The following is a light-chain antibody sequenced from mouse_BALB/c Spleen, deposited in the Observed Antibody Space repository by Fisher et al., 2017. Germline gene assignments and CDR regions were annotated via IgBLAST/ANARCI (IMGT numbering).Light chain of an antibody. V-gene: IGKV4-57*01. CDR2: RTS. CDR3: QQWSSYPLT. Sequence: IVMTQTPAIMSASPGEKVTITCSASSSVSYMHWFQQKPGTSPKPLIHRTSNLASGVPARFSGSGSGTSYSLTISRMEAEDAATYYCQQWSSYPLTFGAGTKLELK. CDR1: SSVSY. J-gene: IGKJ5*01.